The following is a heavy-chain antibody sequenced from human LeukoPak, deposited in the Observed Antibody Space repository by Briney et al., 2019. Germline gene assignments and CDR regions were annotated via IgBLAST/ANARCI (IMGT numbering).Heavy chain of an antibody. CDR1: GGTFSSYA. CDR2: IIPIFGTA. CDR3: ARASITIFGVVTFLYYYYMDV. D-gene: IGHD3-3*01. J-gene: IGHJ6*03. Sequence: SVKVSCKASGGTFSSYAISWVRQAPGQGLEWMGGIIPIFGTANYAQKFQGRVTITADESTSTAYMELSSLRSEDAAVYYCARASITIFGVVTFLYYYYMDVWGKGTTVTVSS. V-gene: IGHV1-69*13.